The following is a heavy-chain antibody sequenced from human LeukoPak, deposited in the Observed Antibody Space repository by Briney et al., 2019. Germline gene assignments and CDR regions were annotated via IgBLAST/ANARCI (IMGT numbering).Heavy chain of an antibody. CDR1: GFTISTYG. J-gene: IGHJ3*02. CDR2: ISYDGSNK. Sequence: GGSLRLSCAASGFTISTYGMHWVRQAPGKGLEWVALISYDGSNKYYADSVKGRFTISRDNSKNTLYLQMNSLRAEDTAVYYCARVLRDYDSRAYDAFDIWGQGTMVTVSS. V-gene: IGHV3-30*03. D-gene: IGHD3-22*01. CDR3: ARVLRDYDSRAYDAFDI.